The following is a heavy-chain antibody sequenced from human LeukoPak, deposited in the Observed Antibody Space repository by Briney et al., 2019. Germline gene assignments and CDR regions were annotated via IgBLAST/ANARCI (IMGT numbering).Heavy chain of an antibody. D-gene: IGHD2-21*01. CDR1: GFTFSSYW. V-gene: IGHV3-7*04. J-gene: IGHJ4*02. Sequence: GGSLRLSCTASGFTFSSYWMNWVRQAPGKGLEWVAGIKKDGSAKFYVDSVKGRFTISRDNTKNSLYLQMNSLGVEGTAVYYCGRGSGAPDCWGQGTLVTASS. CDR2: IKKDGSAK. CDR3: GRGSGAPDC.